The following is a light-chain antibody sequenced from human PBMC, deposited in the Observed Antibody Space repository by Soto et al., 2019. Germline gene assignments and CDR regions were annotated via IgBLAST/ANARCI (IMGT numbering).Light chain of an antibody. Sequence: QSVLTQPPSVSAAPGQKVTISCSGSSSNIGNNFVSCSQQLPGTAPKLLIYENNERRSGIPDRFSGSKSGTSATLGITGLQTGDEADYYCRAWDTSLTAYVFATATKVTVL. CDR2: ENN. CDR3: RAWDTSLTAYV. J-gene: IGLJ1*01. CDR1: SSNIGNNF. V-gene: IGLV1-51*02.